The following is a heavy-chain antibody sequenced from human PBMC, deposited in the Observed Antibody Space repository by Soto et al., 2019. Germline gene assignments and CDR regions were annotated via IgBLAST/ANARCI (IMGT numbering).Heavy chain of an antibody. CDR2: INPSGGST. CDR3: ARVASLQNYYYYMDV. V-gene: IGHV1-46*03. Sequence: ASVKVSCKAPGYTFTSYYMHWVRRAPGQGLEWMGIINPSGGSTSYAQKFQGRVTMTRDTSTSTVYMELSSLRSEDTAVYYCARVASLQNYYYYMDVWGKGTTVTVSS. D-gene: IGHD4-4*01. J-gene: IGHJ6*03. CDR1: GYTFTSYY.